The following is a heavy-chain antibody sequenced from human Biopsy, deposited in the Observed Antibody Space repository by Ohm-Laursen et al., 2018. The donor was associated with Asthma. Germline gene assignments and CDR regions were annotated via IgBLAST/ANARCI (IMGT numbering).Heavy chain of an antibody. CDR1: GDSFSNYA. CDR3: AREVSTVDYGYYYFAMDV. CDR2: LIPVLGTP. D-gene: IGHD4-17*01. V-gene: IGHV1-69*13. J-gene: IGHJ6*02. Sequence: ASVKVSCKASGDSFSNYAISWVRQAPGQGLEWMGGLIPVLGTPDHAQMFEGRVTITADESTSTAYMELSSLRSEDSAVYYCAREVSTVDYGYYYFAMDVWGQGTLVTVSS.